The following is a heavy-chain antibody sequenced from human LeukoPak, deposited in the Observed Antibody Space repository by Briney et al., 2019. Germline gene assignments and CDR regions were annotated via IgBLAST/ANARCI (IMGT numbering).Heavy chain of an antibody. D-gene: IGHD2-15*01. V-gene: IGHV4-39*07. CDR2: IYYSGST. CDR1: GGSISSSSYY. Sequence: PSETLSLTCTVSGGSISSSSYYWGWIRQPPGKGLEWIGSIYYSGSTYYNPSLKSRVTISVDTSKNQFSLKLSSVTAADTAVYYCARVGRGGFHGSRPYYFDYWGQGTLVTVSS. CDR3: ARVGRGGFHGSRPYYFDY. J-gene: IGHJ4*02.